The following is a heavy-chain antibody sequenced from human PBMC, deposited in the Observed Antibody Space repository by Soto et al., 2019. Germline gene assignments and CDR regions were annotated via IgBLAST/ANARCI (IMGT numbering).Heavy chain of an antibody. J-gene: IGHJ6*02. CDR3: AIPTYGGGIYYYYGMDV. CDR1: GYTFTRSG. V-gene: IGHV1-18*01. CDR2: ISAYNGNT. D-gene: IGHD4-17*01. Sequence: GASVKVSCKASGYTFTRSGISWVRQAPGQGLEWMGWISAYNGNTNYAQKLQGRVTMTTDTSTSTAYMEVRSLRSDDTAVYYCAIPTYGGGIYYYYGMDVWGQGTSVTVSS.